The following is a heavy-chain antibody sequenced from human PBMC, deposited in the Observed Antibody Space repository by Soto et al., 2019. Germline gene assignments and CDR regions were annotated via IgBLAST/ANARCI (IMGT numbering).Heavy chain of an antibody. Sequence: ATVKFACKSSGYTVTILGIRLVRQAPGQGLEWMGWISAYNGNTNYAQKPQGRVTMTTDTSTSTAYMELRSLRSDDPAVYYCAXXXXXXXXXXRCTGTAYLERSPVRSDDTALSYCARVGYFGWF. CDR3: AXXXXXXXXXXRCTGTAYLERSPVRSDDTALSYCARVGYFGWF. V-gene: IGHV1-18*04. CDR1: GYTVTILG. D-gene: IGHD3-3*01. CDR2: ISAYNGNT. J-gene: IGHJ5*01.